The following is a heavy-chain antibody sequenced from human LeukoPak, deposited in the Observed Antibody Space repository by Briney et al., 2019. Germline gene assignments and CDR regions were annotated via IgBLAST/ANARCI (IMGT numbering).Heavy chain of an antibody. V-gene: IGHV3-53*01. CDR3: VKMGGRSYGSGSYFVN. J-gene: IGHJ4*02. D-gene: IGHD3-10*01. CDR2: IYSCGST. CDR1: GFTVSSNY. Sequence: GGSLRLSCAASGFTVSSNYMSWVRQAPGKGLEWVSVIYSCGSTYYADSVKGRFTISRDNSKNTLYLQMNSLRAEDTAVYYCVKMGGRSYGSGSYFVNWGQGTLVTVSS.